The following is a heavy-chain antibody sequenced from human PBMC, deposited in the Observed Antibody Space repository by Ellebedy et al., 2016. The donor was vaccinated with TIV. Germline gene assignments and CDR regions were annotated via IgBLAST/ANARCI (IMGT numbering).Heavy chain of an antibody. CDR3: ARESVASWFDP. CDR1: GYTFSSYG. CDR2: ISAYNGNT. J-gene: IGHJ5*02. Sequence: AASVKVSCKASGYTFSSYGIGWVRQAPGQGLEWMGWISAYNGNTNYAQKLQGRVTMTTDTSTSTAYMELRSLRSDDTAVYYCARESVASWFDPWGQGTLVTVSS. D-gene: IGHD5-12*01. V-gene: IGHV1-18*01.